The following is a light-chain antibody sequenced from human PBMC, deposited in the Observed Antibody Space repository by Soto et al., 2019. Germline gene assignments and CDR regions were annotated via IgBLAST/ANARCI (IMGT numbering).Light chain of an antibody. J-gene: IGLJ1*01. CDR1: SSDVGAYNS. CDR2: DVS. Sequence: QSALTQPASVSGSPGQSITISCTGTSSDVGAYNSVSWYQQHPGKAPKLIIYDVSTRPSGISDCFSGSKSGNTASLTISGLQAEDESDYYCSSYTTSVTYVFGTGTKLTVL. V-gene: IGLV2-14*01. CDR3: SSYTTSVTYV.